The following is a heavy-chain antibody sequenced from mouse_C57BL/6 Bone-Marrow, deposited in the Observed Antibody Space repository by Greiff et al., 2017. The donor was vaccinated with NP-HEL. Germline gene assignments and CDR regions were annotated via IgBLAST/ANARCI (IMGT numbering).Heavy chain of an antibody. Sequence: EVMLVESEGGLVQPGSSMKLSCTASGFTFSDYYMAWVRQVPEKGLEWVANINYDGSSTYYLDSLKSRFIISRDNAKNILYLQMSSLKSEDTATYYCARGYSNYDFDYWGQGTTLTVSS. D-gene: IGHD2-5*01. CDR2: INYDGSST. V-gene: IGHV5-16*01. CDR1: GFTFSDYY. J-gene: IGHJ2*01. CDR3: ARGYSNYDFDY.